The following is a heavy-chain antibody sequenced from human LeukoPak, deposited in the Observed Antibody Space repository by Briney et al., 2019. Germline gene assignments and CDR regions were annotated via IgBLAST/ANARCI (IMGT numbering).Heavy chain of an antibody. Sequence: SEPLSLTCTVSGGSISSSSYYWGWIRQPPGKGLEWIGSIYYSGSTYYNPSLKSRVTISVDTSKNQFSLQLSSVTAADTAVYYCARTGGSSWLFDYWGQGTLVTVSS. D-gene: IGHD6-13*01. CDR2: IYYSGST. CDR3: ARTGGSSWLFDY. V-gene: IGHV4-39*01. CDR1: GGSISSSSYY. J-gene: IGHJ4*02.